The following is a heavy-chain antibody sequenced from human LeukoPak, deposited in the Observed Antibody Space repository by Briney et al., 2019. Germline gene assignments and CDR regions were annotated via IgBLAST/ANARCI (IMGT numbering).Heavy chain of an antibody. D-gene: IGHD2/OR15-2a*01. J-gene: IGHJ4*02. V-gene: IGHV4-34*01. Sequence: SETLSLTCAVYGGSFSGYYWSWIRQPPGKGLEWIGEINHSGSTNYNPSLKSRVTISVDTSKNQFSLKLSSVTAADTAVYYCARLNRGFDYWGQGTLVTVSS. CDR2: INHSGST. CDR1: GGSFSGYY. CDR3: ARLNRGFDY.